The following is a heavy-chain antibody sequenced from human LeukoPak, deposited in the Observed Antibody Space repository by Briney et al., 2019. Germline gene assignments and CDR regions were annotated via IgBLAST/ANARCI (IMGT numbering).Heavy chain of an antibody. CDR3: ARGENRIAVAGHYYYYYYMDV. D-gene: IGHD6-19*01. CDR2: MNPNSDNT. V-gene: IGHV1-8*01. CDR1: GYTFTSYD. J-gene: IGHJ6*03. Sequence: ASVKVSCKASGYTFTSYDINWVRQATGQGLEWMGWMNPNSDNTGYAQKFQGRVIMTRNASISTAYMELSSLRSEDTAVYYCARGENRIAVAGHYYYYYYMDVWGKGTTVTVSS.